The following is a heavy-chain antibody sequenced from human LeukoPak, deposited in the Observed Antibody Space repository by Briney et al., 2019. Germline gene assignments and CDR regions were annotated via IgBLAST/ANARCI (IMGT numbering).Heavy chain of an antibody. D-gene: IGHD4-11*01. V-gene: IGHV3-7*05. CDR2: IKEDGTKL. CDR3: ARDAAYSSFDY. J-gene: IGHJ4*02. CDR1: GFSFGDYY. Sequence: PGGSLRLSCAASGFSFGDYYMGWIRQAPGKGLEWVATIKEDGTKLNYVGSVRGRFTISRDNARNSLFLQMNSLRAEDTAVYFCARDAAYSSFDYWGQGTLVTVSS.